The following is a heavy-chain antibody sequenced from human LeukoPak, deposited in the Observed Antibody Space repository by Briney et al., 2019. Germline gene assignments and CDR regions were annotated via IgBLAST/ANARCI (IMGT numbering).Heavy chain of an antibody. CDR2: IYYSGST. D-gene: IGHD2-2*01. CDR1: GGSISSYY. CDR3: ARERREQLLPPYTRSVTYFDY. J-gene: IGHJ4*02. Sequence: KPSETLSLTCTVSGGSISSYYWSWIRQPPGKGLEWIGYIYYSGSTNYNPSLKSRVTISVDTSKNQFSLKLSSVTAADTAVYYCARERREQLLPPYTRSVTYFDYWGQGTLVTVSS. V-gene: IGHV4-59*01.